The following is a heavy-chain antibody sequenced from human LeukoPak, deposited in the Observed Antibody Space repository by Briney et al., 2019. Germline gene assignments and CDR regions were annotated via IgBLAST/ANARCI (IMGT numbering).Heavy chain of an antibody. Sequence: GGSLRLSCAASGFTFSSYWMHWVRQAPGKGLVWASRINSDGSSTSYADSVKGRFTISRDNAKNTLYLQMNSLRAEDTAVYYCARDPRDYGDYNFDYWGQGTLVTVSS. J-gene: IGHJ4*02. V-gene: IGHV3-74*01. CDR2: INSDGSST. CDR1: GFTFSSYW. D-gene: IGHD4-17*01. CDR3: ARDPRDYGDYNFDY.